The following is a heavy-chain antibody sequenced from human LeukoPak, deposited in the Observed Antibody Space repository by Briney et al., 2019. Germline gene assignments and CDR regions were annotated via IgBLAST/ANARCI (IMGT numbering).Heavy chain of an antibody. CDR3: ARDWPTIAAAGTIPEYFQH. CDR1: GFTFISYS. J-gene: IGHJ1*01. CDR2: ISSSSSYI. D-gene: IGHD6-13*01. V-gene: IGHV3-21*01. Sequence: KSGGSLRLSCAASGFTFISYSMNWVRQAPGKGLEWVSSISSSSSYIYYADSVKGRFTISRDNAKNSLYLQMNSLRAEDTAVYYCARDWPTIAAAGTIPEYFQHWGQGTLVTVSS.